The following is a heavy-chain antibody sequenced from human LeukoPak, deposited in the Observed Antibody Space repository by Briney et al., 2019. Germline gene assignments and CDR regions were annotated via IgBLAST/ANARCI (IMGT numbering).Heavy chain of an antibody. D-gene: IGHD1-1*01. V-gene: IGHV3-53*05. CDR1: GFTVSSNY. CDR3: AKERQELVYGWYFDL. CDR2: IYSGGST. J-gene: IGHJ2*01. Sequence: GGSLRLSCAASGFTVSSNYMSWVRQAPGKGLEWVSVIYSGGSTYYADSVKGRFTISRDNSKNTLYLQMNSLRAEDTAVYYCAKERQELVYGWYFDLWGRGTLVTASS.